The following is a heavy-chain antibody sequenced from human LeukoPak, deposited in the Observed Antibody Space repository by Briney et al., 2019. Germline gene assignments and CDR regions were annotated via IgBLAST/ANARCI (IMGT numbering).Heavy chain of an antibody. Sequence: SVKVSCTASGGTFSSYAISWVRQAPGQGLEWMGRIIPILGIANYAQKFQGRVTITADKSTSTAYMELSSLRSEDTAVYYCARVSIDSSSWAFDYWGQGTLVTVSS. CDR3: ARVSIDSSSWAFDY. D-gene: IGHD6-13*01. V-gene: IGHV1-69*04. CDR1: GGTFSSYA. J-gene: IGHJ4*02. CDR2: IIPILGIA.